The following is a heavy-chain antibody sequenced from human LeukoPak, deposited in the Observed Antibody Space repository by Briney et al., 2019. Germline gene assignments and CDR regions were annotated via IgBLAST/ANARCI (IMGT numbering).Heavy chain of an antibody. CDR1: GFTFSGYD. Sequence: PGGSLRLSCAASGFTFSGYDMHWVRQTTGKRLEWVSGISVAGDTYYSGSVKGRFTISRDNAKNSLYLQMSSLRAGDTSVYYCARGGWQVRGVIYYFDYWGQGTLVTVSS. CDR3: ARGGWQVRGVIYYFDY. V-gene: IGHV3-13*04. CDR2: ISVAGDT. J-gene: IGHJ4*02. D-gene: IGHD3-10*01.